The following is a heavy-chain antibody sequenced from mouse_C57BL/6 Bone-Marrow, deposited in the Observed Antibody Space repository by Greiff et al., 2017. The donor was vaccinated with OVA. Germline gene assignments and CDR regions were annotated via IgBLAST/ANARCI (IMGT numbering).Heavy chain of an antibody. J-gene: IGHJ3*01. CDR2: ISSGGSYT. CDR3: ARRTSAY. CDR1: GFTFSSYG. Sequence: EVMLVESGGDLVKPGGSLKLSCAASGFTFSSYGMSWVRQTPDKRLEWVATISSGGSYTYYPDSVKGRFTISRDNAKNTLYLQMSSLKSGDTAMYYCARRTSAYWGQGTLVTVSA. V-gene: IGHV5-6*02.